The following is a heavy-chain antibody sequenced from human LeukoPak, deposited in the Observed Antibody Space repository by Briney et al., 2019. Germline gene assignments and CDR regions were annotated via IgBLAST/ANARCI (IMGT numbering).Heavy chain of an antibody. Sequence: SETLSLTRAVYGGSLSGYYWSWIRQPPGKGLEWIGEINHSGSTNYNPSLKSRVTISVDTSKNQFSLKLSSVTAADTAVYYCASLNYYDSSGYYASDYYYYYMDVWGKGTTVTISS. J-gene: IGHJ6*03. V-gene: IGHV4-34*01. CDR1: GGSLSGYY. CDR3: ASLNYYDSSGYYASDYYYYYMDV. D-gene: IGHD3-22*01. CDR2: INHSGST.